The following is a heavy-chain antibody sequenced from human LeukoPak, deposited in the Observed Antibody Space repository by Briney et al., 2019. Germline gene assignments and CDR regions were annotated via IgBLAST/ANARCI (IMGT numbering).Heavy chain of an antibody. CDR3: AKDYYSSSWYYFDY. D-gene: IGHD6-13*01. Sequence: GRSLRLSCAASGFTFDDYAMHWVRRAPGKGLEWVSGISWNSGSIGYADSVKGRFTISRDNAKNSLYLQMNSLRAEDMALYYCAKDYYSSSWYYFDYWGQGTLVTVSS. CDR2: ISWNSGSI. CDR1: GFTFDDYA. V-gene: IGHV3-9*03. J-gene: IGHJ4*02.